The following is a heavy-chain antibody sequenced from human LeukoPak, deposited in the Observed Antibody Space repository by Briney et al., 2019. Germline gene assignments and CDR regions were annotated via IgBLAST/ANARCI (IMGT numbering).Heavy chain of an antibody. V-gene: IGHV4-59*08. D-gene: IGHD3/OR15-3a*01. CDR1: GGSISNNF. Sequence: PSETLSLTCTVSGGSISNNFWTWIRQPPGKGLECIGFMYYSESASYNPSLNSRVTISIDTSKNQISLRLTSVTATDTAMYYCARQTGSGLFTLPGGQGTLVTVSS. CDR2: MYYSESA. J-gene: IGHJ4*02. CDR3: ARQTGSGLFTLP.